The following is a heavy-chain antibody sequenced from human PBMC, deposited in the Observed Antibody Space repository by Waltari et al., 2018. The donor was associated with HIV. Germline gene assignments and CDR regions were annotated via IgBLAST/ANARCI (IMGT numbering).Heavy chain of an antibody. D-gene: IGHD5-12*01. CDR1: GGHFRSEA. CDR2: IIPIFGTA. J-gene: IGHJ4*02. V-gene: IGHV1-69*13. Sequence: QVQLVQSGAEVKKPGSSVTVSCKASGGHFRSEAISWVRPAPGQGLEWMGGIIPIFGTANYAQKFQGRVTITADESTSTAYMELSSLRSEDTAVYYCARGGKSDGYITLFDYWGQGTLVTVSS. CDR3: ARGGKSDGYITLFDY.